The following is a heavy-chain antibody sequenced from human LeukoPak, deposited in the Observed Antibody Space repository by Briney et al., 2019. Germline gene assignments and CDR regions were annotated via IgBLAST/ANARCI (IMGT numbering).Heavy chain of an antibody. Sequence: SETLSLTCTVSGGSISTSSYYWGWVRQPPGKGLEWIGNIFYSGSTYYSPSLKSRVTISLDTSRNQFSLKLSSVTAADTAVYYCARRRAFDIWGQGTMVTVSS. CDR1: GGSISTSSYY. V-gene: IGHV4-39*07. J-gene: IGHJ3*02. CDR3: ARRRAFDI. CDR2: IFYSGST.